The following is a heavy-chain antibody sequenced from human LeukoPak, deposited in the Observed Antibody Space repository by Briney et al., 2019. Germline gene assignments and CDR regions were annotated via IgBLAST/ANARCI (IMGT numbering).Heavy chain of an antibody. J-gene: IGHJ4*02. CDR2: TYYRSKWYN. CDR3: ARDLAVADMKSFDFDY. Sequence: SQTLSLTCAISGDFVSSNSAGWNWIRQSPSRGLEWLGRTYYRSKWYNAYAISVKSRITINPDTSKNQFSLHLNSVTPEDTAVYYCARDLAVADMKSFDFDYWGQGTLVTVSS. V-gene: IGHV6-1*01. CDR1: GDFVSSNSAG. D-gene: IGHD6-19*01.